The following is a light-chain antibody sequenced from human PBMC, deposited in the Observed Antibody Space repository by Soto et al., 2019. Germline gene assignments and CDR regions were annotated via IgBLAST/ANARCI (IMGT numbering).Light chain of an antibody. CDR2: GAS. V-gene: IGKV3-20*01. CDR3: QQYGGSPTT. J-gene: IGKJ1*01. Sequence: VMTQSPDTLSVSPGEMATLSCRASQRLSVTYIAWYQQKPGQAPRLLVQGASRRATGVPDRFSGSGSGTDFTLTISRLEPEDFQVYYCQQYGGSPTTFGQGTKVDIK. CDR1: QRLSVTY.